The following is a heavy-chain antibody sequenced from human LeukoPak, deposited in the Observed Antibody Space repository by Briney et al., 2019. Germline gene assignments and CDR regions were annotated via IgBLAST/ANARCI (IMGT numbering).Heavy chain of an antibody. CDR1: GGSVSSGSYY. D-gene: IGHD3-9*01. CDR2: IYYSGST. V-gene: IGHV4-61*01. Sequence: PSETLSLTCTVSGGSVSSGSYYWSWIRQPPGKGLEWLGYIYYSGSTNYNPSLKSRVTISVDTSKNQFSLKLSSVTAADTAVYYCASIRYFDWIDAFDIRGQGTMVTVSS. J-gene: IGHJ3*02. CDR3: ASIRYFDWIDAFDI.